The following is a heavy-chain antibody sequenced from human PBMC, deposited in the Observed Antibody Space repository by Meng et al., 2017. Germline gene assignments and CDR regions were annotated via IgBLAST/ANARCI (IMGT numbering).Heavy chain of an antibody. CDR2: IIPIFGTA. J-gene: IGHJ6*02. D-gene: IGHD3-22*01. CDR3: ARGNYDSSGFRYYYYGMDV. CDR1: GGTFSSYA. Sequence: SVKVSCKASGGTFSSYAISWVRQAPGQGLEWMGGIIPIFGTANYAQKFQGRVTITTDESTSTAYMELSSLRSEDTAVYYCARGNYDSSGFRYYYYGMDVWGQGTTVTVAS. V-gene: IGHV1-69*05.